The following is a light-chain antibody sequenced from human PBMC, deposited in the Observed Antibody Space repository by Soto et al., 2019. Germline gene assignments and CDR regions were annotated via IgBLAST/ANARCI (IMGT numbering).Light chain of an antibody. CDR1: SSSTGSNY. J-gene: IGLJ1*01. V-gene: IGLV1-51*01. Sequence: QSVLTQPPSVSAAPGQKVTISCSGSSSSTGSNYVCWYQQFPGAAPKLVMYETNKRPSGIPDRFSGSKSGTSATLGITGLQTGDEADYYCGTWDSSLNTDVFGTGTKLTVL. CDR2: ETN. CDR3: GTWDSSLNTDV.